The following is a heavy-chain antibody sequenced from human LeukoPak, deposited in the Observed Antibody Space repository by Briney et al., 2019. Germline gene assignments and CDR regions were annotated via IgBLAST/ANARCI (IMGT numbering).Heavy chain of an antibody. CDR1: GFTFSDYY. V-gene: IGHV3-11*01. Sequence: GGSLRLSCAASGFTFSDYYMSWIRQAPGKGLKWVSYISSSGSTIYYADSVKGRFTISRDNAKNSLYLQMNSLRAEDTAVYYCARDTTGTRYYYYMDVWGKGTTVTVSS. CDR3: ARDTTGTRYYYYMDV. CDR2: ISSSGSTI. D-gene: IGHD1-1*01. J-gene: IGHJ6*03.